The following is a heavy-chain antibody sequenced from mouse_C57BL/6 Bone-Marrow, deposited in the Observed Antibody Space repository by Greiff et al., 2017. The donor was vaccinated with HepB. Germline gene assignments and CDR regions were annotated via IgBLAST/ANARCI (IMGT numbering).Heavy chain of an antibody. CDR3: ARLNWYYFDY. CDR2: IYPGSGNT. D-gene: IGHD4-1*01. Sequence: QVQLQQSGAELVRPGASVKLSCKASGYTFTDYYIHWVKQRPGQGLEWIARIYPGSGNTYYNEKFKGKATLTSDKSSSTAYMQLSSLKSEDSAVYFCARLNWYYFDYWGQGTTLTVSS. V-gene: IGHV1-76*01. CDR1: GYTFTDYY. J-gene: IGHJ2*01.